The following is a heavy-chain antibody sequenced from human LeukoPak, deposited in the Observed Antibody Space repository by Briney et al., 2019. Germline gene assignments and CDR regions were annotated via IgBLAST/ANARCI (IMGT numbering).Heavy chain of an antibody. Sequence: GRSLRLSCAASGFTFSNYGMHWVRQAPGKGLEWVAVIWYDGSNKYYADSVKGRFTISRDNSKNTLYLQMNSLRAEDTAVYYCARDQRVQTYYFDYWGQGTLVTVSS. CDR2: IWYDGSNK. V-gene: IGHV3-33*01. CDR3: ARDQRVQTYYFDY. J-gene: IGHJ4*02. CDR1: GFTFSNYG.